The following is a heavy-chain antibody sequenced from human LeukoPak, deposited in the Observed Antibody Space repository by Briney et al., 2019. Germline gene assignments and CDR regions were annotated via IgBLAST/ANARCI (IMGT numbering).Heavy chain of an antibody. CDR1: GYTFTSYD. CDR3: ARGNDDSSGYYSYYFDY. V-gene: IGHV1-2*02. Sequence: ASVKVSCKASGYTFTSYDINWVRQATGQGLEWMGWINPNSGGTNYAQKFQGRVTMTRDTSISTAYMELSRLRSDDTAVYYCARGNDDSSGYYSYYFDYWGQGTLVTVSS. CDR2: INPNSGGT. J-gene: IGHJ4*02. D-gene: IGHD3-22*01.